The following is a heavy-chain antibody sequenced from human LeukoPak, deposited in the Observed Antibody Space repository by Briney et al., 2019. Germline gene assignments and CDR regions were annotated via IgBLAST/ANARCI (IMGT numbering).Heavy chain of an antibody. J-gene: IGHJ4*02. CDR2: ISGSDDNT. CDR3: ANDFDH. Sequence: GGSLRLSCAASGFTFNNYAMSWVRQAPGKGLEWVSTISGSDDNTYYADSVKGRFTISRDISKNTLYLQMNSLRADDTAVYYCANDFDHWGQGTLVTVS. CDR1: GFTFNNYA. V-gene: IGHV3-23*01.